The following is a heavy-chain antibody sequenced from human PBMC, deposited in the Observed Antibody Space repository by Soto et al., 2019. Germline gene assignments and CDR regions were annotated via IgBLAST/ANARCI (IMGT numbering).Heavy chain of an antibody. J-gene: IGHJ6*02. CDR2: INAGNGNT. D-gene: IGHD2-2*01. CDR3: AREAILLVPADNYYFYYGMDV. CDR1: GYTFTTYA. Sequence: QVQLMQSGAEEKKPGASVKVSCKASGYTFTTYAMHWVRQTPGQRLEWMGWINAGNGNTKYSQKFQGRVTITRDSYASTAYIELSSLRSEDTAVYYCAREAILLVPADNYYFYYGMDVLGQGTTVTVSS. V-gene: IGHV1-3*05.